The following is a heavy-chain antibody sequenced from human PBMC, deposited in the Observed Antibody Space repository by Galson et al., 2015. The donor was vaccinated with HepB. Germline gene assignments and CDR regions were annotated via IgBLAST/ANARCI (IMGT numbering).Heavy chain of an antibody. J-gene: IGHJ4*02. CDR2: INPSGGST. CDR3: ARGDMVRGARNIRLAPYYFDY. CDR1: GYTFTSYY. V-gene: IGHV1-46*01. D-gene: IGHD3-10*01. Sequence: SVKVSCKASGYTFTSYYMHWVRQAPGQGLEWMGIINPSGGSTSYAQKFQGRVTMTRDTSTSTVYMELSSLRSEDTAVYYCARGDMVRGARNIRLAPYYFDYWGQGTLVTVSS.